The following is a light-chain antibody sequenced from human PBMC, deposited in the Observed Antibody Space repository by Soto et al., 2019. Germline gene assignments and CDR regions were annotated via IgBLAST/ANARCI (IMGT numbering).Light chain of an antibody. Sequence: DIQMTQSQSSLSASVGDRVTITCRASQGISNSLAWYQLKPGKVPKLLIFAASTLQSGVPSRFSGSGSGTDFTLNISSLQPEDVATYYCQKYNSAPLFTFGPGTKVDIK. J-gene: IGKJ3*01. CDR3: QKYNSAPLFT. CDR1: QGISNS. V-gene: IGKV1-27*01. CDR2: AAS.